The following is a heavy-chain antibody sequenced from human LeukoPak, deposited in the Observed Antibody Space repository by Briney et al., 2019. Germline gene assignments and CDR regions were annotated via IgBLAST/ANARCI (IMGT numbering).Heavy chain of an antibody. D-gene: IGHD4-17*01. J-gene: IGHJ4*02. Sequence: GGSLRLSCAASGFTFDDYAMHWVRQAPGKGLEWVSGISWNSGSIGYADSVKGRFTISRDNAKNSLYLQMNSLRAEDTALYYCAKTPHGDYESSFFDYWGQGTLVTVSS. CDR1: GFTFDDYA. CDR3: AKTPHGDYESSFFDY. CDR2: ISWNSGSI. V-gene: IGHV3-9*01.